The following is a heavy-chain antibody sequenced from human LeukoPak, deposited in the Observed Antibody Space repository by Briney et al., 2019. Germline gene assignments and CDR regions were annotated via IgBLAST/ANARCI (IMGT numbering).Heavy chain of an antibody. D-gene: IGHD5-24*01. V-gene: IGHV3-23*01. CDR2: ISGSGGST. Sequence: GGSLRLSCSASGFTFSSYAMSWLRQAPGKGVEWVAAISGSGGSTYYADSVKGRFTISRDNSKNTLYLQMNSLSAEDTAVYYCAKGVWMADFDYWGQGTLVTVSS. J-gene: IGHJ4*02. CDR3: AKGVWMADFDY. CDR1: GFTFSSYA.